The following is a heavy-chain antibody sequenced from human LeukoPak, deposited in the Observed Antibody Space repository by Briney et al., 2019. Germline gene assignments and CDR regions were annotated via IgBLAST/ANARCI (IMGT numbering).Heavy chain of an antibody. Sequence: SETLSLTCTVSGGFISSYYWSWIRQPPGKGLEWIGYIYYSGSTNYNPSLKSRVTISVDTSKNQFSLKLSSVTAADTAVYYCARENARIAAAGTRGTRYFDLWGRGTLVTVSS. J-gene: IGHJ2*01. CDR3: ARENARIAAAGTRGTRYFDL. V-gene: IGHV4-59*01. D-gene: IGHD6-13*01. CDR1: GGFISSYY. CDR2: IYYSGST.